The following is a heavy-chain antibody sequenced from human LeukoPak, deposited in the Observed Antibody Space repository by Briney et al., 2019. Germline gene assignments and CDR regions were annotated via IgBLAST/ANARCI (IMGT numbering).Heavy chain of an antibody. J-gene: IGHJ4*02. D-gene: IGHD1-26*01. CDR2: ISYDGSNK. V-gene: IGHV3-30*18. CDR1: GFTFSSYG. Sequence: GGSLRLSCSASGFTFSSYGMHWVRQAPGKGLEWVAVISYDGSNKYYADSVKGRFTISRDNSKSTLYLQMNSLRAEDTAVYYCAKDISRGWGPFDYWGQGTLVTVSS. CDR3: AKDISRGWGPFDY.